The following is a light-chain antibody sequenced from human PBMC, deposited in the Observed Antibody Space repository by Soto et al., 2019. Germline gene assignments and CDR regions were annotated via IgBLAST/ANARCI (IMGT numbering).Light chain of an antibody. J-gene: IGLJ1*01. CDR2: DVS. V-gene: IGLV2-14*03. CDR3: SSYTGSSTYV. CDR1: SSDVGGYNY. Sequence: QSVLTQPASVSGSPGQSITISCTGTSSDVGGYNYVSWYQQHPGKAPKLMINDVSNRPSGVSNRFSGSKSGNTASLTISGLQTEDESDYYCSSYTGSSTYVFGTGTKVTVL.